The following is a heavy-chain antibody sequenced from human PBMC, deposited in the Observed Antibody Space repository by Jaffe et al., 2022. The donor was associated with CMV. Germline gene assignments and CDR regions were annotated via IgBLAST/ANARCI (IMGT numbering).Heavy chain of an antibody. J-gene: IGHJ2*01. D-gene: IGHD3-3*01. CDR3: ARGVYYDFWSGKIRYFDL. V-gene: IGHV1-8*01. CDR2: MNPNSGNT. CDR1: GYTFTSYD. Sequence: QVQLVQSGAEVKKPGASVKVSCKASGYTFTSYDINWVRQATGQGLEWMGWMNPNSGNTGYAQKFQGRVTMTRNTSISTAYMELSSLRSEDTAVYYCARGVYYDFWSGKIRYFDLWGRGTLVTVSS.